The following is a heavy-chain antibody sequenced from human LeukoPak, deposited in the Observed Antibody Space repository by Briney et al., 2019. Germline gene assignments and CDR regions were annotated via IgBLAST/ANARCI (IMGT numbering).Heavy chain of an antibody. D-gene: IGHD6-19*01. V-gene: IGHV3-53*01. J-gene: IGHJ4*02. CDR3: ATASRFSSGWSSFDY. CDR1: GFTVSSNY. CDR2: IYSGGST. Sequence: GGSLRLSCAASGFTVSSNYMSWVRQAPGKGLEGVSVIYSGGSTYYADSVKGRFTISRDNSKNTLYLQMNSLRAEDTAVYYCATASRFSSGWSSFDYWGQGTLVTVSS.